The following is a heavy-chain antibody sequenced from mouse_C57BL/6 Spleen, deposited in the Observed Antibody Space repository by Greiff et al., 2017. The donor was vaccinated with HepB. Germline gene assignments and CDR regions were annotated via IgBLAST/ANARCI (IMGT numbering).Heavy chain of an antibody. Sequence: QVQLQQPGAELVKPGASVKMSCKASGYTFTSYWITWVKQRPGQGLEWIGDIYPGSGSTNYNEKFKSKATLTVDTSSSTAYMQLSSLTSEDSAVYYRGKIGGGYYGFCYWGQGTTLTVSS. D-gene: IGHD2-3*01. V-gene: IGHV1-55*01. J-gene: IGHJ2*01. CDR1: GYTFTSYW. CDR2: IYPGSGST. CDR3: GKIGGGYYGFCY.